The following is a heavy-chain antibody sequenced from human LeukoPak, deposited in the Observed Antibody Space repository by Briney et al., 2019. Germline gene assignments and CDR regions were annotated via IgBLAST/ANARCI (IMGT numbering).Heavy chain of an antibody. CDR3: ARHGPPRAGWGRKYYYMDV. J-gene: IGHJ6*03. Sequence: SETLSLTCEVYGEPLSGYYWSWIRQPPGKGLEWIGEINHSASTNYNPSLRSRVTISVDTSKNQFSLNLSSVTAADTAVYYCARHGPPRAGWGRKYYYMDVWGKGTTVTVSS. CDR2: INHSAST. V-gene: IGHV4-34*01. D-gene: IGHD3-16*01. CDR1: GEPLSGYY.